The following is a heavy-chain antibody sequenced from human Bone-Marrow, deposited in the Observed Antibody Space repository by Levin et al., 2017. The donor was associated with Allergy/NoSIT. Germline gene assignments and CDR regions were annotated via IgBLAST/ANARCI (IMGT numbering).Heavy chain of an antibody. V-gene: IGHV3-48*01. CDR2: ISKSSASI. CDR3: ANSIGSWPAGS. D-gene: IGHD6-13*01. Sequence: PGGSLRLSCKASGFTVGSYSMHWVRQAPGKGLEWISYISKSSASIYYADSVKGRFIISRDNAKDSLFLQMNSLRVEDTAMYFCANSIGSWPAGSWGQGTLVIVSS. J-gene: IGHJ4*02. CDR1: GFTVGSYS.